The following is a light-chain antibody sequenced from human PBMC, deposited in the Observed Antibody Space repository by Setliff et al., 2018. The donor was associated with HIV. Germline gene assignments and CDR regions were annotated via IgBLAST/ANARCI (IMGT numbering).Light chain of an antibody. J-gene: IGLJ1*01. V-gene: IGLV2-14*01. Sequence: QSALAQPASVSGSPGQSITISCTGTSSDVGGYNSVSWYQQHPGKAPKLMIYEVSNRPSGVSNRFSGSTSGNTASLTISGLQAEDEADYYCSSFTGSSTTYVFGTGTKVTVL. CDR2: EVS. CDR1: SSDVGGYNS. CDR3: SSFTGSSTTYV.